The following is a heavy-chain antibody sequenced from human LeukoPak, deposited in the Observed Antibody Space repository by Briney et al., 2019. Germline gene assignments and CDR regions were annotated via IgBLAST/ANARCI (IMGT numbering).Heavy chain of an antibody. CDR1: GGTFSSYA. CDR3: ATLAARPNYYYYMDV. D-gene: IGHD6-6*01. CDR2: IIPIFGTA. J-gene: IGHJ6*03. Sequence: SVKVSCKASGGTFSSYAISWVRQAPGQGLEWMGGIIPIFGTANYAQKFQGRVTITTDESTSTAYMGLSSLRSEDTAVYYCATLAARPNYYYYMDVWGKGTTVTVSS. V-gene: IGHV1-69*05.